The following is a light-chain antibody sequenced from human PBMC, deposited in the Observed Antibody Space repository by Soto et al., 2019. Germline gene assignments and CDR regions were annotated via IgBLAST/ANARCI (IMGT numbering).Light chain of an antibody. CDR3: QQRSNWLWT. Sequence: EIVMTQAPSTPSVSPGAASSRACRASHSVDSNLAWNPQKPGQAPRLLIFGASNMSTRIPARFSGRRSRPDFSLTISSLEPEAFAVYYCQQRSNWLWTFGQGTKVDI. CDR1: HSVDSN. J-gene: IGKJ1*01. V-gene: IGKV3-11*01. CDR2: GAS.